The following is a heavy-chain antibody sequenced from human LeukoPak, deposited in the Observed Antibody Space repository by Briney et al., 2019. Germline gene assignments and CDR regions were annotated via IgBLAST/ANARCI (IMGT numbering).Heavy chain of an antibody. CDR1: GFTFNTYA. Sequence: GGSLSLSCAASGFTFNTYAMTWFRQAPGKGLEWVSSTSRNSDSTYYADSVKGRFTTSRDNSKNMLFLQMNSLRAEDTAFYYCTKSGRSNSWDQFFDSWGQGALVTVSS. CDR2: TSRNSDST. J-gene: IGHJ4*02. V-gene: IGHV3-23*01. CDR3: TKSGRSNSWDQFFDS. D-gene: IGHD2-2*01.